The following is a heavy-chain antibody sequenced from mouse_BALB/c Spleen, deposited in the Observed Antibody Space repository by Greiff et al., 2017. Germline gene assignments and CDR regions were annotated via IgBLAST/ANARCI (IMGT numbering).Heavy chain of an antibody. CDR3: ALYYDYDGYAMDY. V-gene: IGHV14-3*02. CDR1: GFNIKDTY. D-gene: IGHD2-4*01. J-gene: IGHJ4*01. CDR2: IDPANGNT. Sequence: VHVKQSGAELVKPGASVKLSCTASGFNIKDTYMHWVKQRPEQGLEWIGRIDPANGNTKYDPKFQGKATITADTSSNTAYLQLSSLTSEDTAVYYCALYYDYDGYAMDYWGQGTSVTVSS.